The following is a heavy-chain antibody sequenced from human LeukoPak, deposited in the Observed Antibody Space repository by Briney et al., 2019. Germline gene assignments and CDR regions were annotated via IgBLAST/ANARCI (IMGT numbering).Heavy chain of an antibody. D-gene: IGHD2-2*01. CDR1: GFTFSNDW. V-gene: IGHV3-7*01. CDR3: ARESCSSTSCYPRAPRDFDY. CDR2: INQDESKK. J-gene: IGHJ4*02. Sequence: GGSLRLSCAASGFTFSNDWMCWVRQAPGKGLEWVANINQDESKKYYADSVKGRFTISRDNAKNSLYLQMSSQTAEDTAVYYCARESCSSTSCYPRAPRDFDYWGEGTLVTVSS.